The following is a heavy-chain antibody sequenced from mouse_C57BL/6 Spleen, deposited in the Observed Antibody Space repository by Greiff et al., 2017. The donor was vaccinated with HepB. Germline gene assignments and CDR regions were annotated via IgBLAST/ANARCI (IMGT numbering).Heavy chain of an antibody. CDR2: INPNNGGT. J-gene: IGHJ4*01. CDR1: GYTFTDYY. Sequence: VQLQQSGPELVKPGASVKISCKASGYTFTDYYMNWVKQSHGKSLEWIGDINPNNGGTSYNQKFKGKATLTVDKSSSTAYMELRSLTSEDSAVYDCARNPYYDVSSSYAMDYWGQGTSVTVSS. V-gene: IGHV1-26*01. D-gene: IGHD1-1*01. CDR3: ARNPYYDVSSSYAMDY.